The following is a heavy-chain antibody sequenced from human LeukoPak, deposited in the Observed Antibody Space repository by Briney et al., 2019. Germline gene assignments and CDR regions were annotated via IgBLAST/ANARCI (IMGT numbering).Heavy chain of an antibody. CDR2: ISGSGGST. CDR1: GFTFSSYA. D-gene: IGHD2-8*01. V-gene: IGHV3-23*01. J-gene: IGHJ3*02. Sequence: GGSLRLPCAASGFTFSSYAMSWVRQAPGKGLEWVSAISGSGGSTYYADSVKGRFTISRDNSKNTLYPQMNSLRAEDTAVYYCAKVLGYCTNGVCFRAFDIWGQGTMVTVSS. CDR3: AKVLGYCTNGVCFRAFDI.